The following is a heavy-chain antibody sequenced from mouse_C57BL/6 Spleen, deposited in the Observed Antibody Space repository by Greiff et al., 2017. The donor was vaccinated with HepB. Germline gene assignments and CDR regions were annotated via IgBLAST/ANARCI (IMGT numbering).Heavy chain of an antibody. J-gene: IGHJ1*03. V-gene: IGHV5-4*01. CDR2: ISDGGSYT. Sequence: EVQVVESGGGLVKPGGSLKLSCAASGFTFSSYAMSWVRQTPEKRLEWVATISDGGSYTYYPDNVKGRFTISRDNAKNNLYLQMSHLKSEDTAMYYCARGGARTGNWYFDVWGTGTTVTVSS. CDR1: GFTFSSYA. CDR3: ARGGARTGNWYFDV. D-gene: IGHD4-1*01.